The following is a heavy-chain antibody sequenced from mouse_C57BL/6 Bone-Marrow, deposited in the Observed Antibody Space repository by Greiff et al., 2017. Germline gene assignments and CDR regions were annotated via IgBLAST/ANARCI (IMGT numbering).Heavy chain of an antibody. Sequence: EVQLQQSGPVLVKPGASVKMSCKASGYTFTDYYMNWVKQSHGKSLEWIGVINPYNGGTSYNQKFKGKATLTVDKSSSTAYMELNSLTSEDSAVYYCARRGMYNRGAMDYWGQGTSVTVSS. CDR1: GYTFTDYY. V-gene: IGHV1-19*01. CDR2: INPYNGGT. J-gene: IGHJ4*01. D-gene: IGHD1-3*01. CDR3: ARRGMYNRGAMDY.